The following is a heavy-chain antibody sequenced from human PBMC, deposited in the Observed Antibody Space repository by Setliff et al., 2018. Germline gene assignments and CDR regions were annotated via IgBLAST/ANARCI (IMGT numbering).Heavy chain of an antibody. Sequence: PSETLSLTCAVSGYSINSGYYWGWIRQSPGKGLEWIGSIYRDGNTYYNPSLRSRVTISVDTSKNQFSLNLSSVTAADTAVYYCARDGYGDDWNTFVDVYYYYMDVWG. J-gene: IGHJ6*03. V-gene: IGHV4-38-2*02. CDR3: ARDGYGDDWNTFVDVYYYYMDV. D-gene: IGHD5-18*01. CDR2: IYRDGNT. CDR1: GYSINSGYY.